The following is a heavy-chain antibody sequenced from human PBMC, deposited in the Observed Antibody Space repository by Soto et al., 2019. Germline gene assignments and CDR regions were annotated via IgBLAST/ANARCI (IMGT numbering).Heavy chain of an antibody. CDR3: TTNLGTAMVKVAFDI. D-gene: IGHD5-18*01. V-gene: IGHV3-15*07. J-gene: IGHJ3*02. Sequence: GGSLRLSCAASGFTFSNAWMNWVRQAPGKGLEWVGRIKSKTDGGTTDYAAPVKGRFTISRDDSKNTLYLQMNSLKTEDTAVYYCTTNLGTAMVKVAFDIWGQGTMVTVSS. CDR1: GFTFSNAW. CDR2: IKSKTDGGTT.